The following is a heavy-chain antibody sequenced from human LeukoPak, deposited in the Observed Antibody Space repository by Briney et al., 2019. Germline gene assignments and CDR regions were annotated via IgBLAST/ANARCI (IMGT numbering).Heavy chain of an antibody. CDR3: ARGYCSGGSCYNNRFDP. J-gene: IGHJ5*02. Sequence: SVKASCKASGGTFSSYAISCVRQAPGQGLEWMGRIIPILGIANYAQKFQGRVTITADKSTSTAYMELSSLRSEDTAVYYCARGYCSGGSCYNNRFDPWGQGTLVTVSS. D-gene: IGHD2-15*01. V-gene: IGHV1-69*04. CDR1: GGTFSSYA. CDR2: IIPILGIA.